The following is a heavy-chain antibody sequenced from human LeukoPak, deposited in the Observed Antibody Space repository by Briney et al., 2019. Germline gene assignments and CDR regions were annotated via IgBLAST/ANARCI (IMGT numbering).Heavy chain of an antibody. Sequence: GGSLRLSCAASGFTFSSYSMNWVRQAPGKGLEWVSSISTSSSCINYADSVKGRFTISRDNAKNSLYLQMNSLRAEDTAVYYCARDGSSWPTEGWFDPWGQGTLVTVSS. CDR3: ARDGSSWPTEGWFDP. V-gene: IGHV3-21*01. D-gene: IGHD6-13*01. CDR2: ISTSSSCI. J-gene: IGHJ5*02. CDR1: GFTFSSYS.